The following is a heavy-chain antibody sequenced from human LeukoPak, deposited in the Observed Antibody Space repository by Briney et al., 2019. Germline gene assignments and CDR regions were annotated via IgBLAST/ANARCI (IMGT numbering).Heavy chain of an antibody. CDR3: ARDEYSSSSGEGWFDP. D-gene: IGHD6-6*01. Sequence: SETLSLTCTVSGGSISSYYWSWIRQPPGKGLEWIGYIYYSGSTNYNPSLKSRVTISVDTSKNQFSLKLSSVTAADTAVYYCARDEYSSSSGEGWFDPWGQGTLVTVSS. CDR1: GGSISSYY. J-gene: IGHJ5*02. CDR2: IYYSGST. V-gene: IGHV4-59*01.